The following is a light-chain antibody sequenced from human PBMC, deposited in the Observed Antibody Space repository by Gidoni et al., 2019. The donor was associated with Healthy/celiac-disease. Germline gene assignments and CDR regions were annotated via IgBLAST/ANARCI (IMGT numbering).Light chain of an antibody. Sequence: EIVVTPSPDPPAVSLGERGNIHCKSSQSVLYSSNNKNYLAWYQQNPGHRPKLLIDWASPREPGVPDRFSGSGSGTDFTLTIRSLQAEEVEVYYCQQYYSTPTFGQGTKVEIK. CDR3: QQYYSTPT. V-gene: IGKV4-1*01. CDR1: QSVLYSSNNKNY. J-gene: IGKJ1*01. CDR2: WAS.